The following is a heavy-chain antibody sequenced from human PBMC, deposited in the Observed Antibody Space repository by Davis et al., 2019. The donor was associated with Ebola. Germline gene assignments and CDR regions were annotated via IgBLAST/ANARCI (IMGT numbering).Heavy chain of an antibody. CDR2: ISSDGSRA. D-gene: IGHD2-15*01. Sequence: PGGSLRLSCAASGFTFSSYWMSWVRQAPGKGLQHVSAISSDGSRAHYADSVEGRFTVSRDNLKNTVYLQMSSLRPEDTAMYYCVAPGCTSTICVTPGCTTDICFNPFMVEASPHWGQGSLVTVSS. CDR1: GFTFSSYW. V-gene: IGHV3-64D*06. J-gene: IGHJ1*01. CDR3: VAPGCTSTICVTPGCTTDICFNPFMVEASPH.